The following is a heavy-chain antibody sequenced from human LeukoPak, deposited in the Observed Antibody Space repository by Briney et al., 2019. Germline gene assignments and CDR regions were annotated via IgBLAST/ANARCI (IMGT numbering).Heavy chain of an antibody. CDR1: GDSISSYY. J-gene: IGHJ5*02. Sequence: SETLSLTCSVSGDSISSYYWSWIRQPPGKGLEWIGYIYTSGGTNYIPSLKGRVTISVDTSKNQFSLKLSSVTAADTAVYYCARSHHWFDPWGQGTLVPVSS. CDR3: ARSHHWFDP. V-gene: IGHV4-4*09. CDR2: IYTSGGT.